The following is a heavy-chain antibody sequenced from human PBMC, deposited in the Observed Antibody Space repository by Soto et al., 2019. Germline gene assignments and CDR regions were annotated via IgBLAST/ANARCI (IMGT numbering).Heavy chain of an antibody. D-gene: IGHD3-9*01. J-gene: IGHJ5*02. V-gene: IGHV4-39*01. Sequence: QLQLQESVPGLVKPSETLSLTCTVSGGSISTSIYYWGWIRQPPGKGLEWIGSIYYRGSTYYRPSVMSRVTIAVETSNNPFSLKLSSVTAADTAVYYCARPSRENWLSNNWFDPWGQGTLVTVSS. CDR1: GGSISTSIYY. CDR2: IYYRGST. CDR3: ARPSRENWLSNNWFDP.